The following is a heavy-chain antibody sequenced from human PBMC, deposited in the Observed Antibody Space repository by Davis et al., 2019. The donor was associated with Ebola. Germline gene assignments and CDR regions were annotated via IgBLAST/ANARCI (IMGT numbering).Heavy chain of an antibody. CDR1: GGSISSSNW. CDR3: AKFRGYSGYLYYYYGMDV. CDR2: IYHSGST. Sequence: MPGGSLRLSCAVSGGSISSSNWWRWVRQPPGKGLEWIGEIYHSGSTNYNPSLKSRVTISVDKSKNQFSLKLSSVTAADTAVYYCAKFRGYSGYLYYYYGMDVWGQGTTVTVSS. V-gene: IGHV4-4*02. J-gene: IGHJ6*02. D-gene: IGHD5-12*01.